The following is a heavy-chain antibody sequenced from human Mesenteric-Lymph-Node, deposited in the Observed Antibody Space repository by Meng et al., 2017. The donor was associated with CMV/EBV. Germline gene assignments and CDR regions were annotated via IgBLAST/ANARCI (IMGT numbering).Heavy chain of an antibody. CDR3: ARASVTIFGAHQADS. D-gene: IGHD3-3*01. CDR2: IKQDGSKK. Sequence: GGSLRLSCATSGFTFSSYWMSWVRQGPGKGLEWVANIKQDGSKKYYVDSVKGRFTISRDNTKNSLYLQMNSLTAGDTAVYYCARASVTIFGAHQADSWGQGTLVTVSS. CDR1: GFTFSSYW. V-gene: IGHV3-7*01. J-gene: IGHJ4*02.